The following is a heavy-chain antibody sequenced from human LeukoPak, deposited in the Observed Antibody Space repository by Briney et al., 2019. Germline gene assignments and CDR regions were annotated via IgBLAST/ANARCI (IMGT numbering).Heavy chain of an antibody. CDR2: IYYSGST. CDR1: GVSINSYY. CDR3: ARALGLSVTHYYMDV. J-gene: IGHJ6*03. V-gene: IGHV4-59*01. D-gene: IGHD3-16*01. Sequence: PSETLSLTCTVSGVSINSYYWSWIRQPPGKGLEWIGYIYYSGSTKYNPSLESRVTISVDTSKNQFSLKLSSVTAADTAVYYCARALGLSVTHYYMDVWGKGTTVTVSS.